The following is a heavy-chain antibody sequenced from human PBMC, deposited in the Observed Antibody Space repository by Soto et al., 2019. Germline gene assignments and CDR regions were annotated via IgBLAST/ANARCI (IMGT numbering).Heavy chain of an antibody. CDR3: NTHILRLGSRGL. CDR2: IKSKTDGGTT. D-gene: IGHD3-9*01. CDR1: GFTFSNAW. V-gene: IGHV3-15*01. J-gene: IGHJ4*02. Sequence: EVQLVESGGGLVKPGGSLRLSCAASGFTFSNAWMSWVRQAPGKGLEWVGRIKSKTDGGTTDYAAPVKGRFTISRDDSKNHLYLQMISLKTEETAVYYGNTHILRLGSRGLRGQGTLVTVSS.